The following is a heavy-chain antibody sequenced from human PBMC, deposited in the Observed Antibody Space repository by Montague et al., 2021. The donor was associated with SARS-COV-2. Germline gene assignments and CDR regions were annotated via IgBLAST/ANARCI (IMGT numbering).Heavy chain of an antibody. Sequence: SETLSLTCTVSGGSISSYYWSWIRQPPGKGLEWIGYIYYSGSTNXNPSLKSRVTISVDTSKNQFSLKLSSVTAADTAVYYCARALYCSGGSCYPNWFDPWGQGTLVTVS. CDR3: ARALYCSGGSCYPNWFDP. V-gene: IGHV4-59*01. J-gene: IGHJ5*02. CDR1: GGSISSYY. D-gene: IGHD2-15*01. CDR2: IYYSGST.